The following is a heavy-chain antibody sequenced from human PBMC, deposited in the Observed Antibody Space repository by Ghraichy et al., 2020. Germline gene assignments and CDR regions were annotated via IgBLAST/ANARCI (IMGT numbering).Heavy chain of an antibody. D-gene: IGHD2-2*01. CDR1: SGSVSNILYY. CDR2: SHYSGST. CDR3: ATSPAGFNVYFDN. Sequence: SETLSLTCTVSSGSVSNILYYWSWLRQPPGKGLEWLGSSHYSGSTYKNPSLKSRVSMSVDTSKNQFSLTLTSVTAADTAVYYCATSPAGFNVYFDNWGQGALVTVSS. V-gene: IGHV4-39*01. J-gene: IGHJ4*02.